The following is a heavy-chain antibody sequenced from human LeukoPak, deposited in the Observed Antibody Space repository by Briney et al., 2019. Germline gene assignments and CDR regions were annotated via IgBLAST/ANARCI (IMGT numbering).Heavy chain of an antibody. Sequence: GGSLRLSCEAAGFSFSAAWMTWVRQAPGKGLEWVATIKNDGSDKYYVDSVKGRFTLSRDNAKNSVYLQMNSLRVEDTAVYYCVNLGYSDGGQGTLVTVSS. CDR2: IKNDGSDK. D-gene: IGHD5-12*01. V-gene: IGHV3-7*01. CDR3: VNLGYSD. CDR1: GFSFSAAW. J-gene: IGHJ4*02.